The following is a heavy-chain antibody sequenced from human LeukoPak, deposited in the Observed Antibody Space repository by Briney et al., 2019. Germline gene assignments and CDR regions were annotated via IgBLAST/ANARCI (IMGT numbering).Heavy chain of an antibody. CDR2: IRSKANSYAT. V-gene: IGHV3-73*01. CDR1: GFTFSGSA. J-gene: IGHJ5*02. D-gene: IGHD3-10*01. CDR3: TRYYYGSGSYLSPASNWFDP. Sequence: PGGSLRLSCAASGFTFSGSAMHWVRQASGKGLEWVGRIRSKANSYATAYAASVKGRFTISRDDSKNTAYLQMNSLKTEDTAVYYCTRYYYGSGSYLSPASNWFDPWGQGTLVTVSS.